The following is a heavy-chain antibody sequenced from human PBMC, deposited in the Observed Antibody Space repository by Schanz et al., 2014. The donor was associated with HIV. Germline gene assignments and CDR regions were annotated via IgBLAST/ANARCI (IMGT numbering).Heavy chain of an antibody. D-gene: IGHD2-8*01. V-gene: IGHV1-8*02. CDR1: GYTFSSND. Sequence: QVQLVQSGAGVKKPGASVRVSCKASGYTFSSNDINWVRQASGQGLEWVGWMNPRSGNTGYAQKFQGRVTLTRNTVLTTAYMELSSLTSDDTAVYYCTRGARDCSNGVCGGTYFDYWGQGTLVTVSS. CDR3: TRGARDCSNGVCGGTYFDY. CDR2: MNPRSGNT. J-gene: IGHJ4*02.